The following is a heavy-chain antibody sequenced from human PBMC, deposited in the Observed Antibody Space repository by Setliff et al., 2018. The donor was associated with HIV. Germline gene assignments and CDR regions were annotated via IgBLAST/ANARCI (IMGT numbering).Heavy chain of an antibody. Sequence: PGGSLRLSCAASGFTFSSYAMSWVRQAPGKGLEWVSVIYSGGSTNYADFVKGRFTISRDNSKNTLYLQMNRLRAEDTAVYYCARVFGPFDYWGQGTLVTVSS. CDR3: ARVFGPFDY. D-gene: IGHD3-10*02. CDR1: GFTFSSYA. V-gene: IGHV3-53*01. CDR2: IYSGGST. J-gene: IGHJ4*02.